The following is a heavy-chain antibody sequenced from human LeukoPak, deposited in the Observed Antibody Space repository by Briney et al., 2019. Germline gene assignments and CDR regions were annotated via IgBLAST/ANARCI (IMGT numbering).Heavy chain of an antibody. CDR1: GGSFSGYY. CDR2: INHSGVT. V-gene: IGHV4-34*01. J-gene: IGHJ6*03. CDR3: ARNPIDSYYYMDV. Sequence: SETLSLTCGVYGGSFSGYYWSWIRQSPGKGLEWIGEINHSGVTSYNPSLKSRVTILVETSKNQFSLKLSSVTAADTALYFCARNPIDSYYYMDVWGKGTTVTVSS. D-gene: IGHD5-24*01.